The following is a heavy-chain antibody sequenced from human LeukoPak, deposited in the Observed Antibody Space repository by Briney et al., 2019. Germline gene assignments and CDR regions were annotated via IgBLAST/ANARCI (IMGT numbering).Heavy chain of an antibody. CDR2: ISSSGSTI. D-gene: IGHD3-9*01. V-gene: IGHV3-11*01. CDR1: GFTFSDYY. Sequence: GGSLRLSCAASGFTFSDYYMSWIRQAPGKGLEWVSYISSSGSTIYYADSVKGRFTISRDNAKNSLYLQMNSLRAEDTAVYYCASRYFDWLLYWDYYYMDVWGKGTTVTVSS. J-gene: IGHJ6*03. CDR3: ASRYFDWLLYWDYYYMDV.